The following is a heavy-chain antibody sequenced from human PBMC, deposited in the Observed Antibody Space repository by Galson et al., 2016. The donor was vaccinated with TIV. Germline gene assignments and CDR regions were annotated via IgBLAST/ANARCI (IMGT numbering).Heavy chain of an antibody. D-gene: IGHD5-12*01. J-gene: IGHJ5*02. CDR1: GGTFSNYP. Sequence: SVKVSCKASGGTFSNYPINWVRQAPGQGLEWMGGIIPMFGTANYPQKFEGRVTITAVESTTTVNMEMSSLRYEDTAVYYCARGGYSGGFEVRDNWFDPWGQGTLVTVSS. CDR2: IIPMFGTA. V-gene: IGHV1-69*13. CDR3: ARGGYSGGFEVRDNWFDP.